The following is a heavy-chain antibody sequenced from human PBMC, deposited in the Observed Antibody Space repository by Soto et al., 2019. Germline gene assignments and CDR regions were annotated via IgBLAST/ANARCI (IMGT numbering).Heavy chain of an antibody. D-gene: IGHD3-3*02. CDR1: GYSFTDYW. V-gene: IGHV5-51*01. Sequence: GESLKISCKASGYSFTDYWIGWVRQMPGKGLEWMGIIYPGDSDTKYSPSFQGQVTMSADKSISTAYLQWNSLKASDTGIYYCARDPSIRAPPDFWGRGTQVTVSS. CDR2: IYPGDSDT. CDR3: ARDPSIRAPPDF. J-gene: IGHJ4*02.